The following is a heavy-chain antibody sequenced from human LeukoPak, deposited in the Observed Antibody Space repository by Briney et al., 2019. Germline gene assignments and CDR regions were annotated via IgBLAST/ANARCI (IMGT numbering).Heavy chain of an antibody. CDR3: ARDHGSSWYGGSNYFDY. Sequence: PGGSLRLSCAASGFTFRSYWMHWVRRAPGKGLESVSAISSNGGSTYYADSVKGRFTISRDNPKNTLYLQMGSLRAEDMAVYYCARDHGSSWYGGSNYFDYWGQGTLVTVSS. V-gene: IGHV3-64*02. CDR1: GFTFRSYW. CDR2: ISSNGGST. D-gene: IGHD6-13*01. J-gene: IGHJ4*02.